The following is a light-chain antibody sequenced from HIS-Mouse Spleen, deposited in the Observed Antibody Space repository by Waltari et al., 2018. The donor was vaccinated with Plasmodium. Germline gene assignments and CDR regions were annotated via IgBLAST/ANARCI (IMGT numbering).Light chain of an antibody. Sequence: SYELTQPSSVSVSPGQTARITCSGDVLAKKYARWFQQKPGQAPVLVFYKDSGRPSGIPERYAGSSAGTTVTLTSSGAQVEDEADYYCYSAADNNGVFGGGTKLTVL. CDR1: VLAKKY. J-gene: IGLJ3*02. CDR2: KDS. V-gene: IGLV3-27*01. CDR3: YSAADNNGV.